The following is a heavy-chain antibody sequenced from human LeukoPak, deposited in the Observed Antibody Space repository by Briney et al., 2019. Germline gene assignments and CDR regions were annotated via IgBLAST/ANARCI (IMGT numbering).Heavy chain of an antibody. V-gene: IGHV3-20*04. CDR2: INWNGGST. CDR3: ARASRIAAPSYYYYYCYMDV. Sequence: PGGSLRLSCAASGFTFDDYGMSWVRQAPGKGLEWVSGINWNGGSTGYADSVKGRFTISRDNAKNSLYLQMNSLRAEDTALYYCARASRIAAPSYYYYYCYMDVWGKGTTVTVSS. CDR1: GFTFDDYG. D-gene: IGHD6-6*01. J-gene: IGHJ6*03.